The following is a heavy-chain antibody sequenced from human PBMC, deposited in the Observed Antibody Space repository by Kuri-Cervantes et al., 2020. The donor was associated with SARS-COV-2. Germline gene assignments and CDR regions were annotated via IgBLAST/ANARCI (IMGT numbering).Heavy chain of an antibody. CDR3: ARVAVVVVAADWYFDL. D-gene: IGHD2-15*01. J-gene: IGHJ2*01. CDR2: IYTSGST. V-gene: IGHV4-61*02. Sequence: SETLSLTCTVSGDSIDGGGYYWSWIRQPPGKGLEWIGRIYTSGSTNYNPSLKSRVTMSVDTSKNQFSLKLSSVTAADTAVYYCARVAVVVVAADWYFDLWGRGTLVTVSS. CDR1: GDSIDGGGYY.